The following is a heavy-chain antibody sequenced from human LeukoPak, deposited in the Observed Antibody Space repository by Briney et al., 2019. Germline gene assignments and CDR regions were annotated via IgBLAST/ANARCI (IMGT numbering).Heavy chain of an antibody. CDR1: GGSIGSGSYY. V-gene: IGHV4-61*02. J-gene: IGHJ3*02. CDR2: IYTSGST. D-gene: IGHD3-16*01. Sequence: SQTLSLTCTVSGGSIGSGSYYWSWIRQPAGKGLEWIGRIYTSGSTNYNPSLKSRVTMSVDTSKNQFSLKLSSVTAADTAVYYCARGGGPLGPGAFDIWGQGTKVTVSS. CDR3: ARGGGPLGPGAFDI.